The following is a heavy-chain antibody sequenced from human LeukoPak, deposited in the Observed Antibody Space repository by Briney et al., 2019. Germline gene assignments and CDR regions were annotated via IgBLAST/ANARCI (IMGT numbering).Heavy chain of an antibody. CDR1: GGSFSGYY. CDR2: IHHSGST. Sequence: SETLSLTCAVYGGSFSGYYWSWIRQPPGKGLEWIGEIHHSGSTKYNPSLKSRVTISVHTSKNQFSLKLSSVTAADTAVYYCASAKCSGGSCYYGWFDPWGQGTLVTVSS. V-gene: IGHV4-34*01. CDR3: ASAKCSGGSCYYGWFDP. J-gene: IGHJ5*02. D-gene: IGHD2-15*01.